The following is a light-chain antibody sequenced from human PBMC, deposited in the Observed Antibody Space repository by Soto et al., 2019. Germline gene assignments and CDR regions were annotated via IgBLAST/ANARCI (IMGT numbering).Light chain of an antibody. Sequence: EIVLTQSPGTLSLSPGERATLSCRASHTISSSYLAWYQQKPGQAPRLLMYGISRRATGIPDRFSGSGSSTPLFPLTTRLQPEDFAVYYYQQYVTSSPRTFGQGTKVEIK. CDR1: HTISSSY. CDR2: GIS. V-gene: IGKV3-20*01. J-gene: IGKJ1*01. CDR3: QQYVTSSPRT.